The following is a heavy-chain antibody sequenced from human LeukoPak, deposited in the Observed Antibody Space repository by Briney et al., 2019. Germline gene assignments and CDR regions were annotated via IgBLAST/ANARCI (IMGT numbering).Heavy chain of an antibody. V-gene: IGHV6-1*01. D-gene: IGHD2-2*01. CDR3: GRRYQQPVDY. CDR2: TYYRSKWYN. CDR1: GDSVSSSSAA. Sequence: SQTLSLTCAISGDSVSSSSAAWNWIRQSPSRGLEWLGRTYYRSKWYNDHADAVKSRISINADTSKNQFSLQLTSVTPDDTAVYYCGRRYQQPVDYWGQGTLVTVSS. J-gene: IGHJ4*02.